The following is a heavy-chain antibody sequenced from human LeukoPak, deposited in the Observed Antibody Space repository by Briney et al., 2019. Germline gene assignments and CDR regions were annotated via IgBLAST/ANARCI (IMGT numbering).Heavy chain of an antibody. V-gene: IGHV3-53*01. Sequence: GGSLRLSCAASGFTVSSDYMTWVRQAPGKGLEWVSVIYSGGSTYYADSVKGRFTISRDNSKNTLYLQMDSLRAEDTAVYYCARGGLHGYEYSGYSPEYFQLWGQGTLVTVSS. CDR2: IYSGGST. CDR3: ARGGLHGYEYSGYSPEYFQL. D-gene: IGHD3-22*01. CDR1: GFTVSSDY. J-gene: IGHJ1*01.